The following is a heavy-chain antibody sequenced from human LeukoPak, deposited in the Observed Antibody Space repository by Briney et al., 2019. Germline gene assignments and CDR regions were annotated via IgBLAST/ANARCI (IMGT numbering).Heavy chain of an antibody. CDR1: GYTFTGYY. Sequence: ASVKVSCKASGYTFTGYYMHWVRQAPGQGLEWMGWLNPNSGGTNYAQKLQGRVTMTTDTSTSTAYMELRSLRSDDTAVYYCARTLTGTDYVWGSYRYGPPGYWGQGTLATVSS. CDR2: LNPNSGGT. V-gene: IGHV1-2*02. J-gene: IGHJ4*02. CDR3: ARTLTGTDYVWGSYRYGPPGY. D-gene: IGHD3-16*02.